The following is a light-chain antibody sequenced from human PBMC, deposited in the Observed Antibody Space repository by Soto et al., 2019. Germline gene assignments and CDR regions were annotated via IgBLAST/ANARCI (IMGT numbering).Light chain of an antibody. CDR3: QQYMT. CDR1: QIISSW. Sequence: DIQMTQSPSTLSASVGDRVTITCRASQIISSWLAWYQQKPGKAPKLLFYDASNLETGVPSRFSGSGSGTEFTLTISSLQPEAFATYYCQQYMTFGQGTKVDIK. V-gene: IGKV1-5*01. CDR2: DAS. J-gene: IGKJ1*01.